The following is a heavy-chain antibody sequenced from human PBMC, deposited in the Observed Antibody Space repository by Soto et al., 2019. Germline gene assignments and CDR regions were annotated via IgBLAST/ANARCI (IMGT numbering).Heavy chain of an antibody. V-gene: IGHV4-39*01. J-gene: IGHJ2*01. CDR2: IYYSGST. CDR1: GGSISSSSYY. Sequence: SETLSLTCTVSGGSISSSSYYWGWIRQPPGKGLEWIGSIYYSGSTYYNPSLKSRVTISVDTSKNQFSLKLSSVTAADTAVYYCARHGGFGSSSFYSYLYLSGRGTLVTVYS. D-gene: IGHD6-13*01. CDR3: ARHGGFGSSSFYSYLYL.